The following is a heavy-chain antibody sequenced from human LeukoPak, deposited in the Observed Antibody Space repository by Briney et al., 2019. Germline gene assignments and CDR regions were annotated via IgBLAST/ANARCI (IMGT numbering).Heavy chain of an antibody. V-gene: IGHV1-46*01. CDR3: ARDHQSTMTTSGY. D-gene: IGHD4-17*01. Sequence: ASVKVSCKASGYTFTNYYMHWVRQAPGQGLEWMGLINPGGGNTNYAQNFQGRVTMTTDTSTSTAYMELRSLRSDDTAVYYCARDHQSTMTTSGYWGQGTLVTVSS. CDR1: GYTFTNYY. CDR2: INPGGGNT. J-gene: IGHJ4*02.